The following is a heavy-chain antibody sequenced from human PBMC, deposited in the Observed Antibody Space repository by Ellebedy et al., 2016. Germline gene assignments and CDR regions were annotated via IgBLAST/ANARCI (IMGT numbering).Heavy chain of an antibody. V-gene: IGHV4-39*07. Sequence: SETLSLTCTVSGGTISSNFYYWSWIRQPPGKGLEWIGEINHSGSTNYNPSLNSRVTISVDTSKNQFSLKLRSVTAADTAVYYCAREERTVRGVRVWYFDLWGRGSLVTVSS. CDR3: AREERTVRGVRVWYFDL. D-gene: IGHD3-10*01. J-gene: IGHJ2*01. CDR1: GGTISSNFYY. CDR2: INHSGST.